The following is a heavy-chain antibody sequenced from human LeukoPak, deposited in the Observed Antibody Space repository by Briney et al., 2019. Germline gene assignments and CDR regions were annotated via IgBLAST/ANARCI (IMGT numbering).Heavy chain of an antibody. J-gene: IGHJ2*01. V-gene: IGHV1-18*01. Sequence: ASVKVSCKASGYTFTSYGISWVRQAPRQGLEWMGWISAYNGNTNYAQKLQGRVTMTTDTSTSTAYMELRSLRSDDTAVYYCARPHPGDWYFDLWGRGTLVTVSS. CDR2: ISAYNGNT. CDR1: GYTFTSYG. CDR3: ARPHPGDWYFDL.